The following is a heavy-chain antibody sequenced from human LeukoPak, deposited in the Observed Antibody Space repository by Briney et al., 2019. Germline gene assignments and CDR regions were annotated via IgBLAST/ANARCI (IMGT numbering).Heavy chain of an antibody. J-gene: IGHJ4*02. V-gene: IGHV3-33*06. CDR3: AKDAQRGFDYSNSLEN. D-gene: IGHD4-11*01. CDR1: GFTFSHYG. Sequence: GGSLRLSCAAAGFTFSHYGMHWVRQAPGKGLEWVAVIWSDRTNQYYADSVKGRFTISRDDSGNTVYLQMNSLRPEDTAVYYCAKDAQRGFDYSNSLENWGQGTPVTVST. CDR2: IWSDRTNQ.